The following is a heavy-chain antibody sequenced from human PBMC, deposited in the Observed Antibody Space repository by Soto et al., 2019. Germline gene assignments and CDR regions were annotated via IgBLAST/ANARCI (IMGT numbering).Heavy chain of an antibody. CDR1: GYTFTSYY. CDR3: TRLLTSWNSGHYYYGMDV. D-gene: IGHD1-7*01. Sequence: ASVKVSCKASGYTFTSYYMHWVRQAPGQGLEWMGIINPSGGSTSYAQKFQGRFTISRDDSKSIAYLQMNSLKTEDTAVYFCTRLLTSWNSGHYYYGMDVWGQGTTVTVSS. V-gene: IGHV1-46*03. J-gene: IGHJ6*02. CDR2: INPSGGST.